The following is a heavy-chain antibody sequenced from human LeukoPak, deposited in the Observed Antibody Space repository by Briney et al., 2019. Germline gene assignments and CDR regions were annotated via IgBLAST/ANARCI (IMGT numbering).Heavy chain of an antibody. CDR1: GYTFTSYC. CDR2: INPSGGGT. Sequence: ASVKVSCKASGYTFTSYCMHWVRQGPGQGLEWMGIINPSGGGTSYAQKFQGRVTMTRDTSTSTVYMELSSLRSEDTAVYYCARGGSSWESDYWGQGTLVTVSS. J-gene: IGHJ4*02. CDR3: ARGGSSWESDY. D-gene: IGHD6-13*01. V-gene: IGHV1-46*01.